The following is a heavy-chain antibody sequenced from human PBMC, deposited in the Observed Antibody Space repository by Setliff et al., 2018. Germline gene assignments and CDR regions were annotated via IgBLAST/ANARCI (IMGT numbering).Heavy chain of an antibody. D-gene: IGHD4-17*01. CDR1: GFTFSSYG. CDR3: AKDAIHDYGDYVSPGGYFDL. V-gene: IGHV3-33*06. J-gene: IGHJ2*01. Sequence: LRLSCAASGFTFSSYGMHWVRQAPGKGLEWVAVIWYDGSNKYYADSVKGRFTISRDNSKNTLYLQMNSLRAEDTAVYYCAKDAIHDYGDYVSPGGYFDLCGRGTLVTVSS. CDR2: IWYDGSNK.